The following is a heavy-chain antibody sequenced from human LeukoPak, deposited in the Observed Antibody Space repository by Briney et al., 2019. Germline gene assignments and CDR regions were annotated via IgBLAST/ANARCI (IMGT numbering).Heavy chain of an antibody. Sequence: GGSLRPSCAASGFTISGFAMTWVRQAPGKGLEWVAVISYDGSNKYYADSVKGRFTISRDNAKNSLYLQMNSLRAEDTAVYYCARGGITMIVYDYWGQGTLVTVSS. CDR3: ARGGITMIVYDY. CDR2: ISYDGSNK. J-gene: IGHJ4*02. V-gene: IGHV3-30*03. D-gene: IGHD3-22*01. CDR1: GFTISGFA.